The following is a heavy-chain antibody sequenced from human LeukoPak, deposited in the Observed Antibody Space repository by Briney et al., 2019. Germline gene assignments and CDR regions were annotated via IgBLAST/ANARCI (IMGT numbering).Heavy chain of an antibody. D-gene: IGHD4-23*01. J-gene: IGHJ3*02. CDR1: GGSISSSSYY. CDR3: ARIPVVDDAFDI. V-gene: IGHV4-39*01. Sequence: PSETLSLTCSVSGGSISSSSYYWGWIRQPPGKGLEWIGSIYYSGSTYYNPSLKSRVTISVDTSKSQFSLKLSSVTAGDTAVYYCARIPVVDDAFDIWGQGTMVTVSS. CDR2: IYYSGST.